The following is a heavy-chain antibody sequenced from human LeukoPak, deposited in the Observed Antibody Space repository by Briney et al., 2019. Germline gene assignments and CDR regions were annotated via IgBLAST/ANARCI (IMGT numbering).Heavy chain of an antibody. CDR1: GYTLTGYY. D-gene: IGHD2-2*01. J-gene: IGHJ6*02. Sequence: ASVKVSCKASGYTLTGYYMHSVRQAPGQGLEWMGWINPNSGGTNYAQKFQGRVTMTRDTSISTAYMELSRLRSDDTAVYYCARDQGYCSSTSCFNYYYGMDVWGQGTTVTVSS. CDR2: INPNSGGT. V-gene: IGHV1-2*02. CDR3: ARDQGYCSSTSCFNYYYGMDV.